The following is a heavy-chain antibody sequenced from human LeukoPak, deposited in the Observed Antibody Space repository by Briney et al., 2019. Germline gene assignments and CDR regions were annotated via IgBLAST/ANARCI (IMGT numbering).Heavy chain of an antibody. Sequence: PGGSLRLSCAASGFTFSSYGMHWVRQAPGKGLEWVAFIRYDGSNKYYADSVKGRFTISRDNSKNTLYLQMNSLRAEDTAVYYCATDYTTIFDYWGQGTLVTVSS. CDR1: GFTFSSYG. CDR2: IRYDGSNK. V-gene: IGHV3-30*02. D-gene: IGHD3-16*01. J-gene: IGHJ4*02. CDR3: ATDYTTIFDY.